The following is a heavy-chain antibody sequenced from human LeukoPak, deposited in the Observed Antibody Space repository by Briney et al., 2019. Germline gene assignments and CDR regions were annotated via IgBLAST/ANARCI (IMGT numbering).Heavy chain of an antibody. CDR1: RFTFSGYA. CDR2: ITGSGGST. J-gene: IGHJ4*02. D-gene: IGHD2-21*02. Sequence: GGSLRLSCAASRFTFSGYAMSWVRQAPGKGPEWVSAITGSGGSTYYADSVEGRFTISRENSKNTLYLQMNSLRAEDTAVYYCAKGAKTYCGSDCYMTGDYWGQGTLVTVSS. V-gene: IGHV3-23*01. CDR3: AKGAKTYCGSDCYMTGDY.